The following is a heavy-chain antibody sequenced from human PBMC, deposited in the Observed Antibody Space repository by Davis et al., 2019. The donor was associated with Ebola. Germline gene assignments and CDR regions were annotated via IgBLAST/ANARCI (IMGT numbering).Heavy chain of an antibody. CDR3: AKDLKGQWADNFDL. CDR1: GFTFSHYG. CDR2: ISHDGRSY. J-gene: IGHJ2*01. D-gene: IGHD6-19*01. V-gene: IGHV3-30*18. Sequence: GESLKISCTASGFTFSHYGIHWVRQAPGKGLEWLAVISHDGRSYFYADSVKGRFTISRDNSKDTMYLQMNRLRGEDTAIYYCAKDLKGQWADNFDLWGRGTLVTVSS.